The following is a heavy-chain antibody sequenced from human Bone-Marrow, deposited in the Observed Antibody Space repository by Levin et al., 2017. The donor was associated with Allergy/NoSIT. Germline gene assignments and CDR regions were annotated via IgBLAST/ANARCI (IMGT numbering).Heavy chain of an antibody. J-gene: IGHJ3*01. D-gene: IGHD1-26*01. CDR3: ARVRESRGPAFDV. CDR2: LYYSGTT. Sequence: PSETLSLTCAVSGGSISDYFWTWIRLPPGKGLEWVGYLYYSGTTKYNPSLEGRAIISEDRSKNQFSLKLTSVTAADTAIYYCARVRESRGPAFDVWGQGTMVTVSS. V-gene: IGHV4-59*01. CDR1: GGSISDYF.